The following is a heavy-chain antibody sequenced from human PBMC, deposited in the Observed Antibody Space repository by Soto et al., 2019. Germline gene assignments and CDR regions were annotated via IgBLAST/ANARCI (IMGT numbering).Heavy chain of an antibody. V-gene: IGHV1-2*04. CDR2: INPNSGGT. Sequence: ASVKVSCKASGYTFTGYYMHWVRQAPGQGLEWMGWINPNSGGTNYAQKFQGWVTMTRDTSINTVYLQWSNLTTADTAMYFCARRFRDASTWYGVHWLDPWGQGTLVTVSS. J-gene: IGHJ5*02. CDR3: ARRFRDASTWYGVHWLDP. D-gene: IGHD4-17*01. CDR1: GYTFTGYY.